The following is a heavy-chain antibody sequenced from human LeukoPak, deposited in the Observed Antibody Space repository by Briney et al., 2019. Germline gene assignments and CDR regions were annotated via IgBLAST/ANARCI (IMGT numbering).Heavy chain of an antibody. CDR1: GFTFSSYA. V-gene: IGHV3-30-3*01. J-gene: IGHJ4*02. Sequence: GRSLRLSCAASGFTFSSYAMHWVRQAPGKGLEWVAVISYDGSNKYYADSVKGRFTISRNNSKNTLYLQMNSLRAEDTAVYYCARGRPYFDYWGQGTLVTVSS. CDR3: ARGRPYFDY. CDR2: ISYDGSNK.